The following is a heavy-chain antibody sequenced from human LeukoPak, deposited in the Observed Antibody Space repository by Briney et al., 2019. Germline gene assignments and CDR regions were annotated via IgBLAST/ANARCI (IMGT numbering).Heavy chain of an antibody. J-gene: IGHJ4*02. Sequence: ASVKVSCKASGYTFTRSYMHCVREAPGQGLEWMGIINPSGGSTSYTQKFQGSVTMSRDTSTSTVYMELSSLRSEDTAVYYCARARGIQLWSIDYWGQGTLVTVSS. CDR2: INPSGGST. CDR1: GYTFTRSY. V-gene: IGHV1-46*01. D-gene: IGHD5-18*01. CDR3: ARARGIQLWSIDY.